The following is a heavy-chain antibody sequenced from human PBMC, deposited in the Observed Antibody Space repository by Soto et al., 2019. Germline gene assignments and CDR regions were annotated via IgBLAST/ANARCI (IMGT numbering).Heavy chain of an antibody. D-gene: IGHD3-3*02. J-gene: IGHJ4*02. V-gene: IGHV3-48*03. CDR3: ARESFSASPNFFDY. Sequence: GSLRLSCAASGFAFSNYEMNWVRQAPGKGLEWVSYISLSGSTIYYADSVKGRFTISRDDAKNSLYLQMDSLRADDTAVYYCARESFSASPNFFDYWGRGTLVTV. CDR2: ISLSGSTI. CDR1: GFAFSNYE.